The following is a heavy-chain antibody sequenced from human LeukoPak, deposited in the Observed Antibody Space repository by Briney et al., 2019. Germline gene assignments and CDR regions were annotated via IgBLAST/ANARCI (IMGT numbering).Heavy chain of an antibody. V-gene: IGHV1-69*05. D-gene: IGHD6-19*01. CDR1: GGTFSSYA. CDR3: ARDMPLYGNPGIAVAGPYYFDY. CDR2: IIPIFGTA. J-gene: IGHJ4*02. Sequence: SVKVSCKAPGGTFSSYAISWVRQAPGQGLEWMGRIIPIFGTANYAQKFQGRVTITTDESTSTAYMELSSLRSEDTAVYYCARDMPLYGNPGIAVAGPYYFDYWGQGTLVTVSS.